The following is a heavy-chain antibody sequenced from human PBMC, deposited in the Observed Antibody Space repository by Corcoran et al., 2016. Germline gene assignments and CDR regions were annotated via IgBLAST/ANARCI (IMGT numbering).Heavy chain of an antibody. Sequence: QLQLQESGPGLVKPSETLSLTCTVSGGSISSSSYYWGWIRQPPGKGLEWIGSIYYSGSTYYNPSLKSRVTISVDTSKNQVSLKLSSVTAADTAVYYCARGGGDSGGSCYDYWGQGTLVTVSS. J-gene: IGHJ4*02. V-gene: IGHV4-39*01. D-gene: IGHD2-15*01. CDR3: ARGGGDSGGSCYDY. CDR2: IYYSGST. CDR1: GGSISSSSYY.